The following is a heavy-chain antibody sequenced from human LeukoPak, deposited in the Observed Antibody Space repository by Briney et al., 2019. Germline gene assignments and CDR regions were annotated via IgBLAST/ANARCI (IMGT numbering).Heavy chain of an antibody. D-gene: IGHD3-10*01. Sequence: GGSLRLSCAASEFTFSDYSMNWVRQAPGKGLEWVASISSSSRYIYYADSVKGRFTISRDNVKNSLYLQMNSLRAEDTAVYYCARDRSKFLHDYGSGSFNWFDPWGQGTLVTVSS. J-gene: IGHJ5*02. CDR1: EFTFSDYS. CDR3: ARDRSKFLHDYGSGSFNWFDP. CDR2: ISSSSRYI. V-gene: IGHV3-21*01.